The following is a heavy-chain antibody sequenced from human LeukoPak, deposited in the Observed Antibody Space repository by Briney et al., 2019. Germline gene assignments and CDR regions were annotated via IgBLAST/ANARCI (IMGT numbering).Heavy chain of an antibody. Sequence: SETLSLTCTVSGGSISTSNYYWGWIRQPPGKGLEWIGNIFYSGSTYYSPSLKSRVTISVDTSKNQFSLKLSSVTAADTAVYYCAREFRGYSYGIDYWGQGTLVTVSS. V-gene: IGHV4-39*07. J-gene: IGHJ4*02. CDR3: AREFRGYSYGIDY. CDR1: GGSISTSNYY. CDR2: IFYSGST. D-gene: IGHD5-18*01.